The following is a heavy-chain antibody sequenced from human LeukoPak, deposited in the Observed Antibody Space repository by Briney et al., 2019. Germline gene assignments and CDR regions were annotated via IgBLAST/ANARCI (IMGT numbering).Heavy chain of an antibody. Sequence: SETLSLTCTVSGGSISSYYWSWIRQPPGKGLEWIGYIYYSGSTNYNPSLKSRVTISVDTSKNQFSLKLSSVTAADTAVYYCARDYYSGWYPGILVDYYMDVWGKGTTVTVSS. D-gene: IGHD6-19*01. CDR1: GGSISSYY. CDR3: ARDYYSGWYPGILVDYYMDV. V-gene: IGHV4-59*01. CDR2: IYYSGST. J-gene: IGHJ6*03.